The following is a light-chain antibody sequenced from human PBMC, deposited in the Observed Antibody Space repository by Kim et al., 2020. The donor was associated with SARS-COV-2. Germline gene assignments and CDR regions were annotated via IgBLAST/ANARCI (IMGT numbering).Light chain of an antibody. Sequence: QSVLTQPPSVSGAPGQRVTISCTGSSSNIGAGYDVHWYQQFPGTAPKLLIFGNSNRPSGVPDRFSGSKSGTSGSLAITGLQAEDEATYYCQSYDNSLYVWVFGGGTKLTVL. CDR2: GNS. CDR1: SSNIGAGYD. V-gene: IGLV1-40*01. CDR3: QSYDNSLYVWV. J-gene: IGLJ3*02.